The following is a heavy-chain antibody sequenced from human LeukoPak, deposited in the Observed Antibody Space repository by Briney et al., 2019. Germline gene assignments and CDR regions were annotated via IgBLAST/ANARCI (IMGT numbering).Heavy chain of an antibody. CDR2: ISWNSGII. D-gene: IGHD3-22*01. V-gene: IGHV3-9*03. Sequence: HTGGSLRLSCAASGFTFDDYAMHWVRQAPGKGLEWVSGISWNSGIIGYADSVKGRFTISRDNAKKSLCLQMNSLRAEDMALYYCARSGYPGKFDYWGQGTLVTVSS. CDR1: GFTFDDYA. CDR3: ARSGYPGKFDY. J-gene: IGHJ4*02.